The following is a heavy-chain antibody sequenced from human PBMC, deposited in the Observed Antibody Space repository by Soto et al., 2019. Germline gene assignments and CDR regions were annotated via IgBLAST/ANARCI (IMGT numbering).Heavy chain of an antibody. D-gene: IGHD5-18*01. Sequence: PGGLLRLSCAAPGFTFSSYGMHWVRQAPGKGLEWVAVISYDGSNKYYADSVKGRFTISRDNSKNTLYLQMNSLRAEDTAVYYCAKDRYSYGYYYYYGMDVWGQGTTVTVSS. CDR1: GFTFSSYG. V-gene: IGHV3-30*18. CDR2: ISYDGSNK. CDR3: AKDRYSYGYYYYYGMDV. J-gene: IGHJ6*02.